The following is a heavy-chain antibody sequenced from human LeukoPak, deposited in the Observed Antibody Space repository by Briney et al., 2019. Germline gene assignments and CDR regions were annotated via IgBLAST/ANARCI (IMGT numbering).Heavy chain of an antibody. J-gene: IGHJ4*02. V-gene: IGHV3-66*01. CDR3: VRDDRRYGDYGYFDY. CDR2: IYSGGGT. CDR1: GFTVRNTY. Sequence: PGGSLRLSCAASGFTVRNTYMNWVRQAPGKGLEWVPVIYSGGGTYYADSVKGRFTISRDNSENTLYLQMNSLRAEDTAVYYCVRDDRRYGDYGYFDYWGQGTLVTVSS. D-gene: IGHD4-17*01.